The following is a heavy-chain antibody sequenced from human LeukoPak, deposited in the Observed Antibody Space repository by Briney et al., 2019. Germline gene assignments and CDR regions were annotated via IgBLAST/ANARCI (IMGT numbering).Heavy chain of an antibody. Sequence: SETLSLTCTVSGGSISSYYWSWIRQPPGKGLEWIGYVYHSGSTKYNPSLKSRVTISVDTSKNQFSLKLSSVTAADTAVYYCARSGYYRQIDYWGQGTLVTVSS. CDR3: ARSGYYRQIDY. CDR2: VYHSGST. J-gene: IGHJ4*02. CDR1: GGSISSYY. V-gene: IGHV4-59*01. D-gene: IGHD4-11*01.